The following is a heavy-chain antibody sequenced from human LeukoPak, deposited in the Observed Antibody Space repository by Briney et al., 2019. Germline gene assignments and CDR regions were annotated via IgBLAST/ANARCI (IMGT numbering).Heavy chain of an antibody. CDR3: TKGWEWLPLDF. V-gene: IGHV3-9*01. CDR2: INWNSGSI. CDR1: GFSFDDYA. D-gene: IGHD3-3*01. Sequence: GGSLRLSCAASGFSFDDYAMHWVRQAPGKGLEWVSGINWNSGSIGYADSVKGRFTISRDNAKNSLYLQMNNLRTEDTALYYWTKGWEWLPLDFWGQGTLVTVSS. J-gene: IGHJ4*02.